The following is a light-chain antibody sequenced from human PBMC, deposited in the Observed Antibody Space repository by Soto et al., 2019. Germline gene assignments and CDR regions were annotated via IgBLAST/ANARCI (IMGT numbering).Light chain of an antibody. J-gene: IGKJ2*01. CDR1: QSISSW. V-gene: IGKV1-5*03. CDR3: QQYSSYPYT. CDR2: KAS. Sequence: DIQMTQSPSTLSASVGDRVTITCRASQSISSWLAWYQQKPGKAPKLLFYKASSLESGVPSRFSGSGSGTEFTLTISSLQPDDFATYYCQQYSSYPYTFGQGTKLEIK.